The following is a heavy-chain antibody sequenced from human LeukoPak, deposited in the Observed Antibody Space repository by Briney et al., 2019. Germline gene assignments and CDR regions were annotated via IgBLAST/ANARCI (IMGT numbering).Heavy chain of an antibody. CDR3: ARDQGYCSGGDCFHWFDP. V-gene: IGHV3-48*03. J-gene: IGHJ5*02. CDR1: GFIFSNYD. D-gene: IGHD2-15*01. Sequence: PGGSLRLSCTASGFIFSNYDMNWVRQAPGKGLQWVAYIDSFGSIKYYGDSVKGRFTISRDNAKNSLDLQMNSLRVEDMGVYYCARDQGYCSGGDCFHWFDPWGQGTLVTVSS. CDR2: IDSFGSIK.